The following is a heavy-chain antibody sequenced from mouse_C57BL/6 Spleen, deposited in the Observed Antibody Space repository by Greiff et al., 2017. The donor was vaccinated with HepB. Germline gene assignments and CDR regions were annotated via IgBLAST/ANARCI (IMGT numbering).Heavy chain of an antibody. Sequence: VHLVESGAELVKPGASVKISCKASGYAFSSYWMNWVKQRPGKGLEWIGQIYPGDGDTNYNGKFKGKATLTADKSSSTAYMQLSSLTSEDSAVYFCARYYGSSYSYYFDYWGQGTTLTVSS. CDR3: ARYYGSSYSYYFDY. CDR2: IYPGDGDT. V-gene: IGHV1-80*01. J-gene: IGHJ2*01. CDR1: GYAFSSYW. D-gene: IGHD1-1*01.